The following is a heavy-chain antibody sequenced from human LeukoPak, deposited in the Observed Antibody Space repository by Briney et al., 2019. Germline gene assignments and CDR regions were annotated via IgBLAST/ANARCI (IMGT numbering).Heavy chain of an antibody. D-gene: IGHD4-17*01. J-gene: IGHJ4*02. CDR2: INHSGST. CDR3: ARGTMTTVTYYFDY. Sequence: PSETLSLTCAVCGGXFSGYYCSWIRQPPGKGLEWIGEINHSGSTNYNPSLKSRVTISVDTSKNQFSLKLSSVTAADTAVYYCARGTMTTVTYYFDYWGQGTLVTVSS. V-gene: IGHV4-34*01. CDR1: GGXFSGYY.